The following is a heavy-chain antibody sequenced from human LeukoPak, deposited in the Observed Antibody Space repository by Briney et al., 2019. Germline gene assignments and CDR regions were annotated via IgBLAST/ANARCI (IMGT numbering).Heavy chain of an antibody. V-gene: IGHV5-51*01. Sequence: GESLKISCKGFGYNFANYCIAWARQMPGKGLEWMGTIYPGDSDTRYSPSFQGQVTISADKSISTAYLQWSSLKASDSAMYYCARHRYCTTAACYDMGGYWGQGTLVTVSS. J-gene: IGHJ4*02. D-gene: IGHD2-8*01. CDR1: GYNFANYC. CDR3: ARHRYCTTAACYDMGGY. CDR2: IYPGDSDT.